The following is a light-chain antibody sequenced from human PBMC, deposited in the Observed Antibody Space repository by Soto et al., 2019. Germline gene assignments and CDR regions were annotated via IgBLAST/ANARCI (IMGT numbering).Light chain of an antibody. V-gene: IGKV1-5*01. Sequence: DIQMTQSPSTLSASVGDRVTITCRASQSISNWLAWYQQRPGNAPNLLISDASNLERGVPSRFSGSGSGTEFTLTINSLQPDDFATYYCQQYNPFSTWTFGQGTKVDIK. J-gene: IGKJ1*01. CDR1: QSISNW. CDR3: QQYNPFSTWT. CDR2: DAS.